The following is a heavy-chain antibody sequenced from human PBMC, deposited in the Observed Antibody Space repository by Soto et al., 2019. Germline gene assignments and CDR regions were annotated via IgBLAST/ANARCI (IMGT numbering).Heavy chain of an antibody. J-gene: IGHJ6*02. V-gene: IGHV3-21*01. CDR3: ARLGGYCSGGSCPYGMDV. CDR1: GLTFSSYS. D-gene: IGHD2-15*01. CDR2: ISSSSSYI. Sequence: HAGSLRLSCAASGLTFSSYSMNWVRQAPGKGLEWVSSISSSSSYIYYADSVKGRFTISRDNAKNSLYLQMNSLRAEDTAMYYCARLGGYCSGGSCPYGMDVWGQGTTVTVSS.